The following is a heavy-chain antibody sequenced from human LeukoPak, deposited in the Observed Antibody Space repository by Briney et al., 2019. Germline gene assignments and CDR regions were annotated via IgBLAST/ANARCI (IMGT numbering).Heavy chain of an antibody. J-gene: IGHJ4*02. Sequence: GGSLRLSCAASGFTFSSYEMNWVRQAPGKGLEWVSYINSGGSTIYYADSVKGRFTISRDNAKNSLYLQMNSLRAEDPAVYYCARGGYTSYWGQGTLVTVSS. V-gene: IGHV3-48*03. CDR2: INSGGSTI. CDR3: ARGGYTSY. D-gene: IGHD5-24*01. CDR1: GFTFSSYE.